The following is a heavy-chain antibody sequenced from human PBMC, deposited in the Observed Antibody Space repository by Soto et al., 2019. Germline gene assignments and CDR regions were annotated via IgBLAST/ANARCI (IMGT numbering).Heavy chain of an antibody. CDR3: ARAHYGDYGYGMDV. J-gene: IGHJ6*02. Sequence: PSETLSLTCAVSGYSISSSNWWGWIRQPPGKGLEWIGYIYYSGTTYYNPSLKSRVTISVDRSKNQFSLKLSSVTAADTAVYYCARAHYGDYGYGMDVWGQGTTVTVSS. CDR1: GYSISSSNW. V-gene: IGHV4-28*03. D-gene: IGHD4-17*01. CDR2: IYYSGTT.